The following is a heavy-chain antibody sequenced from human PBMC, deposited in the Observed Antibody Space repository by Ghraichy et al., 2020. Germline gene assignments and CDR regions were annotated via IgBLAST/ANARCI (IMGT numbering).Heavy chain of an antibody. J-gene: IGHJ1*01. V-gene: IGHV3-74*01. D-gene: IGHD1-26*01. CDR3: ARVKWELLYFQH. CDR2: INSDGSST. CDR1: GFTFSSYW. Sequence: LSLTCAASGFTFSSYWMHWVRQAPGKGLVWVSRINSDGSSTSYADSVKGRFTISRDNAKNTLYLQMNSLRAEDTAVYYCARVKWELLYFQHWGQGTLVTVSS.